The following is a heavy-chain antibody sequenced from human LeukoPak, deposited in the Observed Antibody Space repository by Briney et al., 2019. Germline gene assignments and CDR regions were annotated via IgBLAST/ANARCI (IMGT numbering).Heavy chain of an antibody. CDR2: INHSGST. J-gene: IGHJ4*02. D-gene: IGHD2-2*01. CDR1: GGSFSGYY. Sequence: SETLSLTCAVYGGSFSGYYWSRIRQPPGKGLERIGEINHSGSTNYNPSLKSRVTISVDSSKNQFSLKLSSVTAADTAVYYCARGDTVVVSGTTGRHDYWGQGTLVTVSS. CDR3: ARGDTVVVSGTTGRHDY. V-gene: IGHV4-34*01.